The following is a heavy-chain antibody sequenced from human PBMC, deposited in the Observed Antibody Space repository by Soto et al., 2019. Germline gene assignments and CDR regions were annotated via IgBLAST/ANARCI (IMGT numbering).Heavy chain of an antibody. D-gene: IGHD1-26*01. CDR1: GDSISSYF. CDR3: ARGRGGTYDAFDI. J-gene: IGHJ3*02. CDR2: VHTSGST. Sequence: PSETLSLTCTVSGDSISSYFWSWIRQPAGKGLEWIGRVHTSGSTTYNPSLKSRVTIFLDTSKNQFSLRLSSVTAADTAVYYCARGRGGTYDAFDIWGQGTLVTVSS. V-gene: IGHV4-4*07.